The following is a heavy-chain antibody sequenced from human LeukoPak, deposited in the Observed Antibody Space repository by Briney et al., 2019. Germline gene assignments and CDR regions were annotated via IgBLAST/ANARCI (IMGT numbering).Heavy chain of an antibody. CDR2: ISSSSSTI. Sequence: ETLSLTCAVSGGSISSSTSYYWGWVRQAPGKGLEWVSYISSSSSTIYYADSVKGRFTISRDNAKNSLYLQMNSLRDEDTAVYYCARGPTVTTLMYYFDYWGQGTLVTVSS. J-gene: IGHJ4*02. CDR3: ARGPTVTTLMYYFDY. CDR1: GGSISSSTSYY. V-gene: IGHV3-48*02. D-gene: IGHD4-11*01.